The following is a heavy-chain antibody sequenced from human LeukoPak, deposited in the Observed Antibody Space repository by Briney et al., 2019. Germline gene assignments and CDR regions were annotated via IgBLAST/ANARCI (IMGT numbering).Heavy chain of an antibody. J-gene: IGHJ5*02. V-gene: IGHV1-46*01. D-gene: IGHD3-22*01. CDR3: ARVAEYYYDSSGYYFHGNWFDP. Sequence: ASVKVSCKASGYTFTSYYMHWVRQAPGQGLEWMGIINPSGGSTSYAQKFQGRVTMTRDTSTSTVYMELSSLRSEDTAVYYCARVAEYYYDSSGYYFHGNWFDPWGQGTLVTVSS. CDR2: INPSGGST. CDR1: GYTFTSYY.